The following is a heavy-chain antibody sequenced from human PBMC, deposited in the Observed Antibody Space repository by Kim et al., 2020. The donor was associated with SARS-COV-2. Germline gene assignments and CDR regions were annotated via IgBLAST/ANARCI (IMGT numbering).Heavy chain of an antibody. CDR3: AKDPAIGGYYYGMDV. Sequence: DSVKGRFTISRDNSKNTLYLQMNSLRDEDTAVYYCAKDPAIGGYYYGMDVWGQGTTVTVSS. J-gene: IGHJ6*02. D-gene: IGHD2-21*02. V-gene: IGHV3-23*01.